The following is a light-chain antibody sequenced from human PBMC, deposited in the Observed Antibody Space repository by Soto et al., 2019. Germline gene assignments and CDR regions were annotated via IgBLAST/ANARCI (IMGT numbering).Light chain of an antibody. CDR2: GAS. J-gene: IGKJ1*01. CDR1: RSVSSN. V-gene: IGKV3-15*01. Sequence: IVMTQSPDTLSVSPEERVTLSCRASRSVSSNFAWYQLRPGQVPRLLIYGASTRATDIPARFTGSGSETEFTLTISSLQSEDFTVYYCQQYNSWPWTFGQGTKVEIK. CDR3: QQYNSWPWT.